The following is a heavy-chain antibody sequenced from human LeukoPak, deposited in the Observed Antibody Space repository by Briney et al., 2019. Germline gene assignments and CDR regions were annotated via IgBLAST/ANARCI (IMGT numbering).Heavy chain of an antibody. V-gene: IGHV1-69*06. CDR2: LIPMFDTQ. J-gene: IGHJ4*02. CDR1: GGNFINYA. D-gene: IGHD3-10*01. CDR3: ATESNYYLDD. Sequence: SVTVSFKASGGNFINYAVSWVRQAPGQGLEWMGRLIPMFDTQNHAQKFQGRVTIFADKSTGTVYLDLNSLTSDDTAVYYCATESNYYLDDWGQGTLVTVSS.